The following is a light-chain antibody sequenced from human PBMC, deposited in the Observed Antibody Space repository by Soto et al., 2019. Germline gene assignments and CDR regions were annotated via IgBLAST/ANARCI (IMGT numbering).Light chain of an antibody. CDR3: QSYDSSLRGYWV. V-gene: IGLV1-44*01. Sequence: QSVLTQPPSASGTPGQRVTISCSGSSSNIGSNTVNWYQQLPGTAPKLLIYNNNQRPSGVPDRFSGSKSGTSASLAISGLQAEDEADYYCQSYDSSLRGYWVFGGGTKLTVL. J-gene: IGLJ3*02. CDR2: NNN. CDR1: SSNIGSNT.